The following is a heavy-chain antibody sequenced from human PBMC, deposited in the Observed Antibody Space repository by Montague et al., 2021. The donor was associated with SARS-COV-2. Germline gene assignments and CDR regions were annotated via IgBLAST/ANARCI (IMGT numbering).Heavy chain of an antibody. D-gene: IGHD1-26*01. J-gene: IGHJ4*01. V-gene: IGHV3-30*04. CDR1: RLPFNGYA. Sequence: SLRLSCAASRLPFNGYAMHWVRQAPGKGLEWLTFISHDESNHRYADSVKGRFTISRDNSTNTLYLQMDSLRPEDTAVYYCAREGYRSGSFYIDYWGHGTLVTVSS. CDR3: AREGYRSGSFYIDY. CDR2: ISHDESNH.